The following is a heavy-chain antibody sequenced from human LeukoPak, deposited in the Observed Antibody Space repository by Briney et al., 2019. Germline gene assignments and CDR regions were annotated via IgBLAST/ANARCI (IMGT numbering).Heavy chain of an antibody. V-gene: IGHV1-46*01. D-gene: IGHD5-12*01. CDR1: GYTFTSYY. Sequence: ASVKVSCKASGYTFTSYYMHWVRQAPGLGLEWMGIINPSGGSTSYAQKFQGRVTMTRDTSTSTVYMELSSLRSEDTAVYYCARDREDSGSAMATGFDYWGQGALVTVSS. J-gene: IGHJ4*02. CDR2: INPSGGST. CDR3: ARDREDSGSAMATGFDY.